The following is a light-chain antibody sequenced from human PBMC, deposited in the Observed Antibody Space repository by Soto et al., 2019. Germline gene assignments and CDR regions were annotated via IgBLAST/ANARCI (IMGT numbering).Light chain of an antibody. CDR1: QSISSNY. CDR2: GAS. CDR3: QQYSSSPPEFT. V-gene: IGKV3-20*01. J-gene: IGKJ3*01. Sequence: ESVLTQSPGTLSLSPGERATLSCRASQSISSNYLAWYQQRPGQDPRLLIFGASYRATGIPDRFSGSGSGTDFTLTISRLEPEDFAGYYCQQYSSSPPEFTFGPGNRVD.